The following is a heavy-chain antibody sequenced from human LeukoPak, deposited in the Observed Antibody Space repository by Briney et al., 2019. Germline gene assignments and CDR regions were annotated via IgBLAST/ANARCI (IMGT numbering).Heavy chain of an antibody. CDR1: GYTFSSNA. CDR3: ARGYDSSGYFSD. Sequence: ASVKVSCKASGYTFSSNAINWVRQAPGQGLEWMGWIDTNTGNPTYAQGFTGQFVFSLDTSVSTAYLQISSLKAEDTTEYFCARGYDSSGYFSDWGQGTLVTVSS. J-gene: IGHJ4*02. D-gene: IGHD3-22*01. V-gene: IGHV7-4-1*02. CDR2: IDTNTGNP.